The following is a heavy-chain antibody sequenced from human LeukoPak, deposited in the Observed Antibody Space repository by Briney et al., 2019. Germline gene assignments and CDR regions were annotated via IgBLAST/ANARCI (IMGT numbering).Heavy chain of an antibody. CDR3: ARDRDYYDSSGYYPLDY. D-gene: IGHD3-22*01. V-gene: IGHV1-2*02. CDR1: GYTFTGYY. Sequence: ASVKVSCKASGYTFTGYYMHWVRQAPGQGLEWMGWINPNSGGTNYAQKFQGRVTMTRDTSISTAYMELTRLRSDDTAVYYCARDRDYYDSSGYYPLDYWGQGSLVTVSS. J-gene: IGHJ4*02. CDR2: INPNSGGT.